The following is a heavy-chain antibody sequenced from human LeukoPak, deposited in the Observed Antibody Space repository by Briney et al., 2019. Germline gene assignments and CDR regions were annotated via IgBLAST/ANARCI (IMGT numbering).Heavy chain of an antibody. V-gene: IGHV5-51*01. D-gene: IGHD5-12*01. J-gene: IGHJ4*02. Sequence: GESLKISCKGSGFSFTSYWIDWVRQMPGKGLEWMGIIYPSDSESRYSPSFQGQVTISADRSISTPYLQWSSLKASDNAMYYCARHPYSSGTITQLDYWGQGTLDTVSS. CDR2: IYPSDSES. CDR3: ARHPYSSGTITQLDY. CDR1: GFSFTSYW.